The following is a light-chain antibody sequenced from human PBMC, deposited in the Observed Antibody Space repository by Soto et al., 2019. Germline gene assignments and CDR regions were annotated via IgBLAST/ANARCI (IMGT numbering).Light chain of an antibody. CDR1: NSDVGNYNL. Sequence: QSVLAQPASVSGSPGQSITIPCTGSNSDVGNYNLVSWYQQHPGEAPKLMIYEGSKRPSGVSNRFSGSKPGNTASLTISGLQAEDEADYSCCSYAGSSTYVFGTGTKVTLL. CDR2: EGS. CDR3: CSYAGSSTYV. J-gene: IGLJ1*01. V-gene: IGLV2-23*01.